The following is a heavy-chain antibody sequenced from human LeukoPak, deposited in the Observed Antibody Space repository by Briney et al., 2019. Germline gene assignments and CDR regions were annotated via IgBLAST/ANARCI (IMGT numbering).Heavy chain of an antibody. J-gene: IGHJ4*02. Sequence: SETLSLTCTASGYSISSGYYWGWIRQPPGKGLEWIGSIYHSGSTYYNPSLKSRVTISVDTSKNQFSLKLSSVTAADTAVYYCARESIGTGSWGQGTLVTVSS. D-gene: IGHD6-13*01. CDR3: ARESIGTGS. CDR2: IYHSGST. V-gene: IGHV4-38-2*02. CDR1: GYSISSGYY.